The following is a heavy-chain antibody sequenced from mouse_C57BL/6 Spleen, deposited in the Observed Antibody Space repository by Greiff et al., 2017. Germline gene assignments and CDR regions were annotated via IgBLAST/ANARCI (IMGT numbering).Heavy chain of an antibody. Sequence: QVQLQQSGAELARPGASVKLSCKASGYTFTSYGISWVKQRTGQGLEWIGEIYPRSGNTYYNEKLKGKATLTADKSSSTAYMDLRSLTSEDSAVYFCARVGYYGSGSGYFDYWGQGTTLTVSS. CDR3: ARVGYYGSGSGYFDY. J-gene: IGHJ2*01. D-gene: IGHD1-1*01. CDR1: GYTFTSYG. CDR2: IYPRSGNT. V-gene: IGHV1-81*01.